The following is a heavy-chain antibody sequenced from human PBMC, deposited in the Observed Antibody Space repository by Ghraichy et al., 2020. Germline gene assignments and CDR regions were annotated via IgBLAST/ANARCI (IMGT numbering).Heavy chain of an antibody. CDR2: ISSSSSYI. CDR1: GFTFSSYS. J-gene: IGHJ4*02. CDR3: ASRLGAILGGHYLDY. V-gene: IGHV3-21*01. D-gene: IGHD7-27*01. Sequence: GGSLRLSCAASGFTFSSYSMNWVRQAPGKGLEWVSSISSSSSYIYYADSVKGRFTISRDNAKNSLYLQMNSLRAEDTAVYYCASRLGAILGGHYLDYVGQGTLVTVSS.